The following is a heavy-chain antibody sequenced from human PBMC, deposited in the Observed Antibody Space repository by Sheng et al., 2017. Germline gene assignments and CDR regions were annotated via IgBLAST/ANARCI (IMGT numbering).Heavy chain of an antibody. D-gene: IGHD6-19*01. CDR3: AREIAMAGKTFDL. J-gene: IGHJ5*02. V-gene: IGHV1-46*01. CDR2: VTPSGTGT. CDR1: GFTFTDYY. Sequence: QVQLVQSGAELVKPGASVKLSCKASGFTFTDYYMHWVRQAPGQGPEWMGTVTPSGTGTNYAQRFQARVTMARDASSTNFYMVLSRLTSEDTAVYYCAREIAMAGKTFDLWGQGTLVTVSS.